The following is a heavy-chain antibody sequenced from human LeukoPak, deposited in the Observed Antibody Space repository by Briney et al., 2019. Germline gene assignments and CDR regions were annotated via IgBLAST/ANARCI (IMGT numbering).Heavy chain of an antibody. CDR2: IKQDGSEK. V-gene: IGHV3-7*01. J-gene: IGHJ4*02. CDR3: ARDRALYDRSGYYYTEDDY. D-gene: IGHD3-22*01. Sequence: GGSLRLSCAASGFTFSNYWMRWVRQAPGKGLEWVANIKQDGSEKYYVDSVTGRFTISRDNAENSLYLQMNSLRADDTAVYYCARDRALYDRSGYYYTEDDYWGQGTLVTVSS. CDR1: GFTFSNYW.